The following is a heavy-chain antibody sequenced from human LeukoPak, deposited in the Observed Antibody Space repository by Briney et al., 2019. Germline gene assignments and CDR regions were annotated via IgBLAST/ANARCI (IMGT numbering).Heavy chain of an antibody. CDR1: GGSISSSSYY. V-gene: IGHV4-39*07. J-gene: IGHJ4*02. Sequence: ASETLSLTCTVSGGSISSSSYYWGWIRQPPGKGLEWIGSIYYTGSTYYNPSLKSRVTISVDTSKSQFSLKLSSVTAADTAVYYCAREPEYYDYVWGSYRYTGWGQGTLVTVSS. D-gene: IGHD3-16*02. CDR2: IYYTGST. CDR3: AREPEYYDYVWGSYRYTG.